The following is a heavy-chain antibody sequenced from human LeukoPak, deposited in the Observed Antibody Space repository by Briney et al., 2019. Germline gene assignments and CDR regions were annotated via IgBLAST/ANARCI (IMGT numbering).Heavy chain of an antibody. V-gene: IGHV1-18*01. CDR3: ARDIVVVPAAIGLYYMDV. D-gene: IGHD2-2*02. Sequence: GASVKVSCKASGYTFTSYGISWVRQAPGQGLEWMGWISAYNGNTNYAQKLQGRVTMTTDTSTSTAYMELRSLRSDDTAVYYCARDIVVVPAAIGLYYMDVWGKGTTDTVSS. CDR2: ISAYNGNT. CDR1: GYTFTSYG. J-gene: IGHJ6*03.